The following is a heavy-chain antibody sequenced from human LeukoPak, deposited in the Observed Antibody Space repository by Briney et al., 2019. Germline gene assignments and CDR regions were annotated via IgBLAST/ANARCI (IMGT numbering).Heavy chain of an antibody. J-gene: IGHJ4*02. CDR2: IFSGGTT. V-gene: IGHV3-53*01. CDR1: GFTVSSNY. Sequence: GGSLRLSCAASGFTVSSNYVSWVRQAPGKGLEWVSVIFSGGTTYYADSVKGRFTISRDNSKNTLYLQMNSLRAEDTAVYYCARTPRMVTATNYFDYWGQGTLVTVSS. D-gene: IGHD2-21*02. CDR3: ARTPRMVTATNYFDY.